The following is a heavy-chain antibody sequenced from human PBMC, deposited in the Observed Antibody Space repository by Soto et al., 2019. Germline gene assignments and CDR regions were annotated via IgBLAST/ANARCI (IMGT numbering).Heavy chain of an antibody. CDR1: GFAFSSYG. CDR3: ARDYSSTSNGFDS. J-gene: IGHJ4*02. Sequence: QVQLAESGGVVVQPGRSLRLSCAASGFAFSSYGMHWVRQAPGKGLEWVAVIWYDGSNEYYADSVKGRFTISRDNSKNTLYLQMNSLRAEDTAVYYCARDYSSTSNGFDSWGQGTLVTVSS. V-gene: IGHV3-33*01. CDR2: IWYDGSNE. D-gene: IGHD6-13*01.